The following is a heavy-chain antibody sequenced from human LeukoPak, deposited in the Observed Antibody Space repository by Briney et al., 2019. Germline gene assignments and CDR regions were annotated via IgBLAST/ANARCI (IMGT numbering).Heavy chain of an antibody. CDR3: ARPGTSGSIYYFDY. J-gene: IGHJ4*02. V-gene: IGHV3-23*01. D-gene: IGHD3-10*01. CDR1: GFTFTSYA. Sequence: GGSLRLSCAASGFTFTSYAMSWVRQAPGKGLEWVSLISVSAGSTYSADSVKGRFTISRDNSKNTVYLQMNGLRVDDTAVYYCARPGTSGSIYYFDYWGQGNLVTVSS. CDR2: ISVSAGST.